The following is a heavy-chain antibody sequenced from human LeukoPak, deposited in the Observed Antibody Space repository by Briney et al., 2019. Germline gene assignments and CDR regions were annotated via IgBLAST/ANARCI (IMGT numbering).Heavy chain of an antibody. V-gene: IGHV3-33*06. CDR3: AKELHSGYGLGFDP. D-gene: IGHD5-12*01. CDR2: IWYDGSNK. J-gene: IGHJ5*02. CDR1: GFTFSSYG. Sequence: GGSLRLSCAASGFTFSSYGMHWVRQAPGKGLEWVAVIWYDGSNKYYADFVKGRFTISRDNSKNTLYLQMNSLRAEDTAVYYCAKELHSGYGLGFDPWGQGTLVTVSS.